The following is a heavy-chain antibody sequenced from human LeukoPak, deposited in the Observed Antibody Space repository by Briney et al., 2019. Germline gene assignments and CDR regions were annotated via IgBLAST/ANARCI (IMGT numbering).Heavy chain of an antibody. CDR2: ISGPGYPI. J-gene: IGHJ4*02. CDR1: GVTFSDYY. Sequence: PGGSLRLPCQASGVTFSDYYMSWLRQAPGKGLEWIAYISGPGYPIYHADSVKGRFTISRDNAERSLYLQMNSLRVEDTAVYYCASVVGASLTIRFDLWGPGTLVTVSS. V-gene: IGHV3-11*01. D-gene: IGHD2-15*01. CDR3: ASVVGASLTIRFDL.